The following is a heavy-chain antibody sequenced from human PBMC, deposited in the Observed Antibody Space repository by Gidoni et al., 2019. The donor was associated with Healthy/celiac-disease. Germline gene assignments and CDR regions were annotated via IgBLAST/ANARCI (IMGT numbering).Heavy chain of an antibody. CDR1: GGSISSYY. J-gene: IGHJ4*02. CDR2: IYYSGST. CDR3: ARDSFLDY. V-gene: IGHV4-59*13. Sequence: QVQLQESGPGLVKPSETLSLPCTVSGGSISSYYWSWIRQPPGKGLEWIGYIYYSGSTNYNPSLKSRVTISVDTSKNQFSLKLSSVTAADTAVYYCARDSFLDYWGQGTLVTVSS.